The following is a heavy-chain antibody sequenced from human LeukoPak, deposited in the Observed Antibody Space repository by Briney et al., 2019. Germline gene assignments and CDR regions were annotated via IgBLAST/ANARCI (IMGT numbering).Heavy chain of an antibody. Sequence: SETLSLTCTVSGGSISSYYWSWIRQSPGKGLEWIGYIYYSGSTNYNPSLKSRVTISVDTSKNQFSLKLTSVTAADTAVYYCARHPRITDAFDIWGQGTMVTVSS. CDR3: ARHPRITDAFDI. CDR1: GGSISSYY. J-gene: IGHJ3*02. V-gene: IGHV4-59*08. CDR2: IYYSGST. D-gene: IGHD1-14*01.